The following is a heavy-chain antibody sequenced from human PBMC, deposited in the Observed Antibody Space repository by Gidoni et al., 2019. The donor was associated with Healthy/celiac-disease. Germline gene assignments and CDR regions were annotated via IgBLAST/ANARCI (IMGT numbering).Heavy chain of an antibody. V-gene: IGHV3-33*01. D-gene: IGHD6-19*01. CDR1: GFTFSSYG. J-gene: IGHJ4*02. Sequence: QVQLVESGGGVVQPGRSLRLSCAASGFTFSSYGMPWVRQAPGKGLEWVAVIWYDGSNKYYADSVKGRFTISRDNSKNTLYLQMNSMRAEDTAVYYCAREKKPQDLAVAGFDYWGQGTLVTVSS. CDR2: IWYDGSNK. CDR3: AREKKPQDLAVAGFDY.